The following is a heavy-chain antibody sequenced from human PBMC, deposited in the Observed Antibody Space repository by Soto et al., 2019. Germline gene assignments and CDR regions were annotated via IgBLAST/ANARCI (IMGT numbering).Heavy chain of an antibody. CDR2: IYYSGST. V-gene: IGHV4-39*01. CDR3: ARGKTYYYDSSGLD. CDR1: GGSISSSSYY. Sequence: LSLTCTVSGGSISSSSYYWGWIRQPPGKGLEWIGSIYYSGSTYYNPSLKSRVTISVDTSKNQFSLKLSSVTAADTAVYYCARGKTYYYDSSGLDWGQGTLVTVSS. D-gene: IGHD3-22*01. J-gene: IGHJ4*02.